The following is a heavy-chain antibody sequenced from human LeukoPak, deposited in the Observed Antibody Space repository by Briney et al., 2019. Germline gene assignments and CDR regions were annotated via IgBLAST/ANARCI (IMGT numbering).Heavy chain of an antibody. D-gene: IGHD6-13*01. CDR3: ARAVAAAGRNRFDP. CDR2: ISYDGSNK. CDR1: GFTFSSYA. Sequence: GGSLRLSCAASGFTFSSYAMHWVRQAPGKGLEWVAVISYDGSNKYYADSVKGRFTISRDNSKNTLYLQMNSLRAEDTAVYYCARAVAAAGRNRFDPWGQGTLVTVSS. V-gene: IGHV3-30-3*01. J-gene: IGHJ5*02.